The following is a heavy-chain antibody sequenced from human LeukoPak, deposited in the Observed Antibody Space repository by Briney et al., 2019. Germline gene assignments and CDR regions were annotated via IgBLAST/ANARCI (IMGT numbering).Heavy chain of an antibody. D-gene: IGHD3-22*01. CDR1: GFTFSNAW. CDR3: TTVNPDSSGYYRRYYYYGMDV. V-gene: IGHV3-15*01. J-gene: IGHJ6*02. Sequence: GGSLRLSCAASGFTFSNAWMSWVRQAPGRGLEWVGRIKSKTDGGTTDYAAPVKGRFTISRDDSKNTLYLQMNSLKTEDTAVYYCTTVNPDSSGYYRRYYYYGMDVWGQGTTVTVSS. CDR2: IKSKTDGGTT.